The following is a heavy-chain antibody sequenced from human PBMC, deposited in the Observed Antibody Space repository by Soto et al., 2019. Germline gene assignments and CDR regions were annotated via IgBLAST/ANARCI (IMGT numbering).Heavy chain of an antibody. V-gene: IGHV3-30-3*01. CDR3: ASSPDYYDSSGYPIDY. D-gene: IGHD3-22*01. CDR2: ISYDGSNK. J-gene: IGHJ4*02. CDR1: GFTFSSYA. Sequence: SLRLSCAASGFTFSSYAMHWVRQAPGKGLEWVAVISYDGSNKYYADSVKGRFTISRDNSKNTLYLQMNSLRAEDTAVYYCASSPDYYDSSGYPIDYWGQGTLVTVSS.